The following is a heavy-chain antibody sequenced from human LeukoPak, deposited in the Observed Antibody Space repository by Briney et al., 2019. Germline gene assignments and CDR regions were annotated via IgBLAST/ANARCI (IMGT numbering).Heavy chain of an antibody. Sequence: PGGSLRLSCAASGFTLSSYAMSWVRQAPGKGLEWVAVISYDGSNKYYADSVKGRFTISRDNSKNTLYLQMNSLRAEDTAVYYCARSKWLVIRLVDYWGQGTLVTVSS. CDR1: GFTLSSYA. V-gene: IGHV3-30*04. D-gene: IGHD6-19*01. CDR2: ISYDGSNK. J-gene: IGHJ4*02. CDR3: ARSKWLVIRLVDY.